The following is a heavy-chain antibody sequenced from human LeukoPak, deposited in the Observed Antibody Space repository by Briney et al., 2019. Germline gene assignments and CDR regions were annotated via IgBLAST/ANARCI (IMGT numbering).Heavy chain of an antibody. V-gene: IGHV6-1*01. CDR1: GDSVSSNSAA. D-gene: IGHD3-22*01. CDR2: TYYRSKWYN. J-gene: IGHJ6*02. CDR3: PRDGDSSGYYYSPYYYYGMDV. Sequence: SQTLSLTCAISGDSVSSNSAAWNWIRQSPSRGLEWLGRTYYRSKWYNDYAVSVKSRITINPDTSKNQFSLQLNSVTPEDTAVYYCPRDGDSSGYYYSPYYYYGMDVWGQGTTVTVSS.